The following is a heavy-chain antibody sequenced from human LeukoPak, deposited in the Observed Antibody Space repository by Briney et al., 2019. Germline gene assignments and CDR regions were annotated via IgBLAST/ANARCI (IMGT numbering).Heavy chain of an antibody. J-gene: IGHJ6*02. Sequence: ASVKVSCKASGYTFTGYYMHWVRQAPGQGLEWMGWINPNSGGTNYAQKFQGRVTMTRDTSINTAYMELSRLRSDDTAVYYCARVQYSSGWYLGGYYYGMDVWGQGTTVTVSS. D-gene: IGHD6-19*01. CDR2: INPNSGGT. CDR1: GYTFTGYY. CDR3: ARVQYSSGWYLGGYYYGMDV. V-gene: IGHV1-2*02.